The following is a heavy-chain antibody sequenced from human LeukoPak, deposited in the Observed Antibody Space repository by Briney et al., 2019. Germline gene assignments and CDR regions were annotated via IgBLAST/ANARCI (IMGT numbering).Heavy chain of an antibody. CDR2: MYGNGNT. Sequence: GGSLRLSCAASGLSASNNYMIWVRQSPGRGLEWVSIMYGNGNTYYADSVKGRFTISRDDSKNTLYLQMNNLRAEDTALYYCARATSGRVLGDTSDWFDPWGQGTLVTVSS. CDR1: GLSASNNY. CDR3: ARATSGRVLGDTSDWFDP. J-gene: IGHJ5*02. V-gene: IGHV3-66*01. D-gene: IGHD2-8*02.